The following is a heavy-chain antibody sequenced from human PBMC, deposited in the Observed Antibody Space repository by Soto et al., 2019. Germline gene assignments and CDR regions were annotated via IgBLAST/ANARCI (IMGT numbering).Heavy chain of an antibody. J-gene: IGHJ6*02. CDR1: GGSFSGYY. CDR3: ARASVATIPGGMDV. V-gene: IGHV4-34*01. CDR2: INHSGST. Sequence: XGTLSLTCAVYGGSFSGYYWSWIRQPPGKGLEWIGEINHSGSTNYNPSLKSRVTISVDTSKNQFSLKLSSVTAADTAVYYCARASVATIPGGMDVWGQGTTVTVSS. D-gene: IGHD2-15*01.